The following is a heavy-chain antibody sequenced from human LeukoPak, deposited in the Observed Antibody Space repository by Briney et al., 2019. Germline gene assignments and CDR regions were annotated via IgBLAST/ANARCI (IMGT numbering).Heavy chain of an antibody. CDR1: GFTFSSYY. CDR2: INQDGSEK. J-gene: IGHJ4*02. CDR3: TRDDVVKAGTGDY. Sequence: GGSLRPSCAASGFTFSSYYMTWVRQAPGKGLEWVANINQDGSEKYYLDSVKGRFTISRDNAKNSLYLQMNSLRVEDTAVYYCTRDDVVKAGTGDYWGQGTLVTVSS. V-gene: IGHV3-7*01. D-gene: IGHD2-21*01.